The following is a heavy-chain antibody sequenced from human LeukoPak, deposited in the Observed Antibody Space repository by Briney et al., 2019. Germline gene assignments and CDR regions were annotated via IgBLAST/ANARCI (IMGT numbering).Heavy chain of an antibody. CDR1: GGSFSNYY. CDR2: INDSGRA. D-gene: IGHD1-7*01. V-gene: IGHV4-34*01. J-gene: IGHJ6*03. CDR3: ARRWNYGRNYYIDV. Sequence: PSETLSLTCAVSGGSFSNYYWSWIRQPPGKGLEWLAEINDSGRANYNPSLMSRVTVSVDTPKNQFSLRLTSVTATDTAVYYCARRWNYGRNYYIDVWGKGATVSVSS.